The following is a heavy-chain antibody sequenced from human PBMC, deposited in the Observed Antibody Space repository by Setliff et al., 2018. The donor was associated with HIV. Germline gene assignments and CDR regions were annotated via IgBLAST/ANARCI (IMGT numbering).Heavy chain of an antibody. D-gene: IGHD3-16*01. V-gene: IGHV4-59*11. CDR3: ARVLGAVYFDY. CDR1: GGSISSHY. Sequence: SETLSLTCTVPGGSISSHYWSWIRQPPGKGLEWIGYIYYSGSTNYNPSLKSRVTISVDTSKNQFSLKLSSVTAADTAVYYCARVLGAVYFDYWGQGTLVTVSS. J-gene: IGHJ4*02. CDR2: IYYSGST.